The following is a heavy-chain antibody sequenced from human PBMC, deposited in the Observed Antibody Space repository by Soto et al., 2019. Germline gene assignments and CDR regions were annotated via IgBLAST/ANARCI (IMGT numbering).Heavy chain of an antibody. CDR1: GGIFSSYA. CDR3: AAIQYSSGWAGAFDI. Sequence: QVQLVQSGAEVKKPGSSVKVSCKASGGIFSSYAINWVRQAPGQGLQWMGGIIPIFGPSNYAQKFQGRVTITAHESTSTAYMELSGLRSEDTALYYCAAIQYSSGWAGAFDIWGQGTMVTVSS. CDR2: IIPIFGPS. V-gene: IGHV1-69*12. D-gene: IGHD6-19*01. J-gene: IGHJ3*02.